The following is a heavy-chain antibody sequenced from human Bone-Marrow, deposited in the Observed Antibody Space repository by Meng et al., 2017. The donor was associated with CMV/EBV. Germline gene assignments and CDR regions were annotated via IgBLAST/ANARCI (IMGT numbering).Heavy chain of an antibody. CDR1: GFTFSSYE. V-gene: IGHV3-48*03. D-gene: IGHD1-1*01. CDR2: ISSSGSTI. J-gene: IGHJ6*02. CDR3: ARAPSRYPYYYYGMDV. Sequence: GESLKISCAASGFTFSSYEMNWVRQAPGKGLEWVSYISSSGSTIYYADSVKGRFTISRDNAKNSLYLQMNSLRAEDTAVYYCARAPSRYPYYYYGMDVWGQGTTVTVSS.